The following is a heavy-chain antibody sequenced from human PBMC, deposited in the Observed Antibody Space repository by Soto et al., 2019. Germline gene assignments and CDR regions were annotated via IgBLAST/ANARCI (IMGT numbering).Heavy chain of an antibody. CDR3: EKGKGGYFDSSGYFDS. D-gene: IGHD3-22*01. CDR2: VTWNSDSM. CDR1: GFTFDDYA. J-gene: IGHJ4*02. V-gene: IGHV3-9*01. Sequence: EVQLVASGGGLVQPGRSLRLSCAASGFTFDDYAMQWVRQAPGKGLQWVSGVTWNSDSMGYGDSVKGRCTISRDNAKTSLYLQMNSLRPEDTGLYYCEKGKGGYFDSSGYFDSWGLGSLVTVSS.